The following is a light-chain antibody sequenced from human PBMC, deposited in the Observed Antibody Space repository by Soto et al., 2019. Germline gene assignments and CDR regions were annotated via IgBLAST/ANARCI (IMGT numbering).Light chain of an antibody. Sequence: DIQMSQSPSSLSASVRDRVTITCRASQTISRYLNWYQQKPGKAPKLLIFAASSLQSGVPSRFSGSGSGTDFTFTISSLQPEDIATYYCQQYDNLLITFGQVTRLEIK. CDR1: QTISRY. V-gene: IGKV1-33*01. CDR2: AAS. CDR3: QQYDNLLIT. J-gene: IGKJ5*01.